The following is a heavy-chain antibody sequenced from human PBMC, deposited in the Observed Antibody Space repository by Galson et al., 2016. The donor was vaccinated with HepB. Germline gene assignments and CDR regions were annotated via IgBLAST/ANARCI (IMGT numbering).Heavy chain of an antibody. CDR2: ISGRDGRT. V-gene: IGHV3-23*01. J-gene: IGHJ4*02. CDR1: GFTFNNFA. CDR3: ASLPWGGTWYGD. Sequence: SLRLSCAASGFTFNNFAMSWVRQAPGKGLEWVSTISGRDGRTYYADSVRGRFTISRDNSENTLRLQMNSLTADDTAVYFCASLPWGGTWYGDWGQGTLVTVSS. D-gene: IGHD6-13*01.